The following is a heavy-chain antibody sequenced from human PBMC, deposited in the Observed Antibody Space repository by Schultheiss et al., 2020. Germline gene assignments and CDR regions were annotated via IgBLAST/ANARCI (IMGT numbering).Heavy chain of an antibody. Sequence: GGSLRLSCAASGFTFDDYAMHWVRQAPGKGLEWVSGISWNSGSIGYADSVKGRFTISRDNAKNSLYLQMNSLRAEDTASYYCSSSMGYWGQGTLVTVSS. J-gene: IGHJ4*02. CDR1: GFTFDDYA. CDR3: SSSMGY. CDR2: ISWNSGSI. V-gene: IGHV3-9*01. D-gene: IGHD6-6*01.